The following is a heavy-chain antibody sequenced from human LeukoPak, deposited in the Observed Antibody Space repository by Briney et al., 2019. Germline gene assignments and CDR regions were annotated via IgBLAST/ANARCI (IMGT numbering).Heavy chain of an antibody. V-gene: IGHV4-59*01. CDR3: ARARRPSSGYYCFEI. D-gene: IGHD3-22*01. J-gene: IGHJ3*02. Sequence: SETLSLTCTVSSGSISGFYWSWIRQPPGKGLEWIGYIYYSGSTNYNPSLKSRVTISVDTSKNQFSLKLSSVTAADTAVYYCARARRPSSGYYCFEIWGQGTMVTVSS. CDR2: IYYSGST. CDR1: SGSISGFY.